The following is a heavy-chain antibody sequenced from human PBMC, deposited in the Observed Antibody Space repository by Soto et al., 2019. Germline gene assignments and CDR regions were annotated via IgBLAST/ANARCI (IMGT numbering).Heavy chain of an antibody. CDR1: GGTFSSYA. CDR3: ARTYYYDSSGYLFDY. V-gene: IGHV1-69*10. CDR2: IIPILGIA. D-gene: IGHD3-22*01. Sequence: ASVKVSCKASGGTFSSYAISWVRQAPGQGLEWMGGIIPILGIANYAQKFQGIVTITADKSTSTAYMELSSLRSEDTAVYYSARTYYYDSSGYLFDYWGQGPLVIVSS. J-gene: IGHJ4*02.